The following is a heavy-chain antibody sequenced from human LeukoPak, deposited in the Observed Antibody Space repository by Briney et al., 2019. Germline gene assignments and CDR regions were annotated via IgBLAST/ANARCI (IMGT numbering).Heavy chain of an antibody. CDR3: ARDWLAGNPYHAFDL. J-gene: IGHJ3*01. CDR2: IKEDGSEE. Sequence: GGSLRLSCAASGFTFSSYWMSWVRQAPGKGLECVADIKEDGSEEYYVDSVKGRFSISRDNAKNSLYLQMNSLRAEDTAVYYCARDWLAGNPYHAFDLWGKGTMVTVSS. V-gene: IGHV3-7*01. D-gene: IGHD3-22*01. CDR1: GFTFSSYW.